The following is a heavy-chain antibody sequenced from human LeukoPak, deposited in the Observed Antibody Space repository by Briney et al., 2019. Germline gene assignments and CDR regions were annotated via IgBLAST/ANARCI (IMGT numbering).Heavy chain of an antibody. V-gene: IGHV4-59*01. CDR1: GGSIKNYY. CDR3: ARDVPRGTGYMDV. D-gene: IGHD3-10*01. Sequence: PSETLSLTCTVSGGSIKNYYWTWIRQPPAKRLEWIGYIYYSGSTSSNPSLKSRVTISVDTSKNQFSLRLKYVTAADTAVYYCARDVPRGTGYMDVWGKGTTVTVSS. J-gene: IGHJ6*03. CDR2: IYYSGST.